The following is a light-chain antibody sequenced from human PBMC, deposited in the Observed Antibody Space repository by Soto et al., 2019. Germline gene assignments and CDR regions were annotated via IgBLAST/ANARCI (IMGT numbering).Light chain of an antibody. CDR1: SSNIGPGSD. CDR2: ANS. J-gene: IGLJ3*02. Sequence: QAVVTQPPSVSGAPGQRVTISCTGSSSNIGPGSDVHWYQQLPGTAPKLLIYANSNRPSGVPDRFSGSKSGTSASLAITGLQAEDEADYYCQSYDSSLSASVFGGGTKLTVL. V-gene: IGLV1-40*01. CDR3: QSYDSSLSASV.